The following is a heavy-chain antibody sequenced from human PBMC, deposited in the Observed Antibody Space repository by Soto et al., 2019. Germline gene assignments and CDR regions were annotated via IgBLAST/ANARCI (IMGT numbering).Heavy chain of an antibody. CDR3: AKDAGFNWNYADADYGMDV. Sequence: QVQLVESGGGVVQPGRSLRLSCAASGFTFSSYGMHWVRQAPGKGLEWVAVISYDGSNKYYADSVKDRFTISRDNSKNTLYLQMNSLRAEDTAVYYCAKDAGFNWNYADADYGMDVWGQGTTVTVSS. V-gene: IGHV3-30*18. CDR2: ISYDGSNK. CDR1: GFTFSSYG. D-gene: IGHD1-7*01. J-gene: IGHJ6*02.